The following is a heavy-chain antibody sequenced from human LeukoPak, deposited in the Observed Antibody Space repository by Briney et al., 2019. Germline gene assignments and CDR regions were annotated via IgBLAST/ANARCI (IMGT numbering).Heavy chain of an antibody. J-gene: IGHJ4*02. CDR2: ISGSGGST. CDR1: GFTFSSYA. D-gene: IGHD2-2*01. Sequence: PGGSLRLSCAASGFTFSSYAMSWVRQAPGKGLEWVSAISGSGGSTYYADSVKGRFTISRDNSKNTLYPQMNSLRAEDTAVYYCAKTKRSTSSYYFDYWGQGTLVTVSS. CDR3: AKTKRSTSSYYFDY. V-gene: IGHV3-23*01.